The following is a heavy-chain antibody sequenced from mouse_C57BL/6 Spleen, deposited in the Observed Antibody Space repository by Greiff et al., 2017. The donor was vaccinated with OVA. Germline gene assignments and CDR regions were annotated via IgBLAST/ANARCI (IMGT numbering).Heavy chain of an antibody. D-gene: IGHD2-5*01. J-gene: IGHJ3*01. CDR3: APSYYSNYGGFAY. V-gene: IGHV14-3*01. Sequence: EVKLQESVAELVRPGASVKLSCTASGFNIKNTYMHWVKQRPEQGLEWIGRIDPANGNTKYAPKFQGKATITADTSSNTAYLQLSSLTSEDTAIYYCAPSYYSNYGGFAYWGQGTLVTVSA. CDR1: GFNIKNTY. CDR2: IDPANGNT.